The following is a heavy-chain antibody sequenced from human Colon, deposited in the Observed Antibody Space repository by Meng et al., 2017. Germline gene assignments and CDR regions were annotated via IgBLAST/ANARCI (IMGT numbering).Heavy chain of an antibody. J-gene: IGHJ4*02. CDR1: GGTFSSYT. CDR3: ASGSTGMVTFDY. Sequence: PVKVSCKASGGTFSSYTISWVRQAPGQGLEWMGRIIPILGIANYAQKFQGRVTITADKSTSTAYIELSSLRSEDTAVYYCASGSTGMVTFDYWGQGTLVTVSS. V-gene: IGHV1-69*02. D-gene: IGHD5-18*01. CDR2: IIPILGIA.